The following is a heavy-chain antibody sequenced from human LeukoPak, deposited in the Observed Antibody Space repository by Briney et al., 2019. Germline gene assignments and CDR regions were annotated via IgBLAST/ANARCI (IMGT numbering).Heavy chain of an antibody. CDR1: GGSISTTGYY. V-gene: IGHV4-39*01. J-gene: IGHJ4*02. D-gene: IGHD3-22*01. CDR2: INYSGST. Sequence: PSETLSLTCTVSGGSISTTGYYWGWSRQPPGKGLEWIGAINYSGSTYYNPSLKSRVTISADTSKTQFSLKLSTVTAADTAVYYCAAYYYDSRGYFDCGQGTLVTVSS. CDR3: AAYYYDSRGYFD.